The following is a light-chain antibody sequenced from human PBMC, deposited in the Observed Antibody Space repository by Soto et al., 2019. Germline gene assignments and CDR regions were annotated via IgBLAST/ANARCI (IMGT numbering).Light chain of an antibody. Sequence: QSVLTQPPSVSGAPWQRVTISCTGSSSNIGAGYDVHWYQQLPGTAPKLLIYGNNNRPSGVPDRFSGSKSGTSASLAITGLQAEDEAAYYCQSYDSSLRGVFGGGTKVTVL. V-gene: IGLV1-40*01. CDR3: QSYDSSLRGV. CDR2: GNN. J-gene: IGLJ2*01. CDR1: SSNIGAGYD.